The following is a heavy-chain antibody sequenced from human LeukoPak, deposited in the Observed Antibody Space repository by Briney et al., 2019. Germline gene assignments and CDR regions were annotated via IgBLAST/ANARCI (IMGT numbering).Heavy chain of an antibody. J-gene: IGHJ4*02. CDR3: ARDTEWGLLDY. V-gene: IGHV3-66*01. CDR1: GFTVSNNY. D-gene: IGHD1-26*01. Sequence: PGGSLRLSCAASGFTVSNNYMNWVRQAPGKGLEWVSVIYTRGSTYYADSVKGRFTISRDNSKNTLYLQMNSLRAEDTAVYYCARDTEWGLLDYWGQGTLVTVSS. CDR2: IYTRGST.